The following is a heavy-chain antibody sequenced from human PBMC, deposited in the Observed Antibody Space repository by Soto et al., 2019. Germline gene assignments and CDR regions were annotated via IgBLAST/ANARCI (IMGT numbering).Heavy chain of an antibody. D-gene: IGHD5-18*01. CDR1: GFTFSDSA. CDR3: PSRRDSTAVAPLDY. Sequence: EVQLVESGGGLVQPGGSLKLSCAASGFTFSDSAMHWVRQASGKGLEWIGRIRNRTNNYAPTFIASVRGRFTISRDDSKNTVYLQMNWLRIAATAVYYCPSRRDSTAVAPLDYWGLGTLVTVSS. J-gene: IGHJ4*02. CDR2: IRNRTNNYAP. V-gene: IGHV3-73*02.